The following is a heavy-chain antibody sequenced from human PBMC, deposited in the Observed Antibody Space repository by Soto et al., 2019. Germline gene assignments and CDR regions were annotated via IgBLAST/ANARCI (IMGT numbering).Heavy chain of an antibody. J-gene: IGHJ4*02. CDR1: GFTFSSYA. V-gene: IGHV3-23*01. Sequence: VHLLESGGGLVQPGGSLRLSCEASGFTFSSYAMSWVRQAPGKGLEWVSAISGFGGSIYYADSVKGRFTISRDNSKNPLYLQMNSLRAEDTAVYYCAKRLGYCSGGSCQYWGQGTLVTVSS. CDR2: ISGFGGSI. CDR3: AKRLGYCSGGSCQY. D-gene: IGHD2-15*01.